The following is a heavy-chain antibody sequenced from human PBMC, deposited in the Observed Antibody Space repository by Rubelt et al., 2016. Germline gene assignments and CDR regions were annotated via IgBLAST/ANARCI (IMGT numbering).Heavy chain of an antibody. J-gene: IGHJ4*02. CDR1: EFIFSTYD. CDR2: IGTAGDT. V-gene: IGHV3-13*01. Sequence: GGSLRLSCAASEFIFSTYDMHWVRQTTGKRLEWVSSIGTAGDTHYADSVKGRFTISRDSSKNTLYLQMNSLRAEDTAIYYCARVYSSAWFNDHWGQGTLVTVSS. CDR3: ARVYSSAWFNDH. D-gene: IGHD6-19*01.